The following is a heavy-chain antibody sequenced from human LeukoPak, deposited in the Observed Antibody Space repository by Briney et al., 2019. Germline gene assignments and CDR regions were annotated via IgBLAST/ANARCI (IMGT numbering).Heavy chain of an antibody. Sequence: SSETLSLTCAVYGGSFSGYYWSWIRQPPGKGLEWIGEINHSGSTNYNPSLKSRVTISVDTSKNQFSLKLSSVTAADTAVYYCARRSRYSSSWYSDYWGQGTLVTVSS. CDR2: INHSGST. V-gene: IGHV4-34*01. CDR1: GGSFSGYY. D-gene: IGHD6-13*01. J-gene: IGHJ4*02. CDR3: ARRSRYSSSWYSDY.